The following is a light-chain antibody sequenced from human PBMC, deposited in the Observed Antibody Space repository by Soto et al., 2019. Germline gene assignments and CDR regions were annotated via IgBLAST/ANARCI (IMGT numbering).Light chain of an antibody. CDR3: QSLFT. CDR2: DVI. Sequence: EIVLTQSPATLSLSPGERATLSCWASQSVSSYLAWSQQKPGQAPRLLIYDVINRATGIPARFSGSGSGTDFTLTISSLEPEDFAVYYCQSLFTFGPGTKVDIK. V-gene: IGKV3-11*01. CDR1: QSVSSY. J-gene: IGKJ3*01.